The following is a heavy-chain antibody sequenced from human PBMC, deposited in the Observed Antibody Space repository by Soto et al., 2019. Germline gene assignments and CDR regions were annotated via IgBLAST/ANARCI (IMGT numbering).Heavy chain of an antibody. J-gene: IGHJ4*02. CDR2: INSDGTT. D-gene: IGHD5-12*01. V-gene: IGHV3-74*01. Sequence: GSLRLSCVGSGFSLSTYWMPWVRQGPGKGLVWVSRINSDGTTSYADSVKGRFTISRDNAKNTLYLQMNSLRAEDTAVYFCARGGEWQRSYYFVYWAQGNLVTASS. CDR3: ARGGEWQRSYYFVY. CDR1: GFSLSTYW.